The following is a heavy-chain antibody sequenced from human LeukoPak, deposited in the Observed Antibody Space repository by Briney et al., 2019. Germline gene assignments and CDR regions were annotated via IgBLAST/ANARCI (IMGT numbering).Heavy chain of an antibody. CDR2: ISYDGSNK. D-gene: IGHD3-22*01. J-gene: IGHJ4*02. V-gene: IGHV3-30-3*01. CDR1: GFTFSSYA. Sequence: GGSLGLSCAASGFTFSSYAMHWVRQAPGKGLEWVAVISYDGSNKYYADSVKGRFTISRDNSKNTLYLQMNSLRAEDTAVYYCYGYDSSGYYYDYWGQGTLVTVSS. CDR3: YGYDSSGYYYDY.